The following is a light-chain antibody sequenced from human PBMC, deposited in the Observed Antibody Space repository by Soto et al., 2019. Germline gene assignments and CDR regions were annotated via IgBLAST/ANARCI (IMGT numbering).Light chain of an antibody. J-gene: IGKJ1*01. CDR2: DAS. V-gene: IGKV1-5*01. CDR3: QQYNSYSPK. CDR1: QSISSW. Sequence: DSQMTQSPSSLSASIGDRVTITCRASQSISSWLAWYQQKSGKAPKLLIYDASSLESGVPSRFSGSRSGTEFTLTISSLQPDDFATYYCQQYNSYSPKFGQGTKVDIK.